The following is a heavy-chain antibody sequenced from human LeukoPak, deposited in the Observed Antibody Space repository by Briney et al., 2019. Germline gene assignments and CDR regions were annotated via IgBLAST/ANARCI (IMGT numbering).Heavy chain of an antibody. CDR1: GFTFSSYS. Sequence: PGGSLRLSCAASGFTFSSYSMNWVRQAPGKGLEWVSSIGSSSSYIYYADSVKGRFTISRDNAKNSLYLQMNSLRAEDTAVYYCARDFRFTAMVEDDAFDIWGQGTMVTVSS. V-gene: IGHV3-21*01. CDR3: ARDFRFTAMVEDDAFDI. D-gene: IGHD5-18*01. CDR2: IGSSSSYI. J-gene: IGHJ3*02.